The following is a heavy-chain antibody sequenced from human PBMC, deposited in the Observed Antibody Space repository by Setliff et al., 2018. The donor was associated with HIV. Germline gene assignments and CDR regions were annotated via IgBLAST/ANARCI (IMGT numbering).Heavy chain of an antibody. CDR2: ISPNFGHT. D-gene: IGHD6-19*01. Sequence: ASVKVSCKASGYTFTNYAINWVRQAPGHGLEWMGWISPNFGHTKYAQKFLDRVTMTVDTATSRVYMELRSLRSDDTAVYFCARLGSGWSDSYYYAMDIWGQGTTVTVSS. CDR3: ARLGSGWSDSYYYAMDI. J-gene: IGHJ6*02. CDR1: GYTFTNYA. V-gene: IGHV1-18*01.